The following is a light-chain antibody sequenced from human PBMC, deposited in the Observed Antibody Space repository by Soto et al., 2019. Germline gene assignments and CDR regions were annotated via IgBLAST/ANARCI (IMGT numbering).Light chain of an antibody. CDR1: SSDVGSYNL. CDR2: DGT. J-gene: IGLJ2*01. V-gene: IGLV2-23*01. CDR3: CSYAGTNTVV. Sequence: QSALTQPASVSGSPGQSITISCTGTSSDVGSYNLVSWYQQHPGTAPRLLIYDGTKRPPGVSSRFSGSKSGNTASLPISGLQTEDEADYYCCSYAGTNTVVFGGGTKVTVL.